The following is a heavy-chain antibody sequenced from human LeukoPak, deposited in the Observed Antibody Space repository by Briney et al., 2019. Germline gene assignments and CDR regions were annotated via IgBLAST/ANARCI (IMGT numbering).Heavy chain of an antibody. CDR2: INPNSGGT. J-gene: IGHJ4*02. CDR1: GYTFTDYY. CDR3: ARGDVDTAMVTPDY. D-gene: IGHD5-18*01. V-gene: IGHV1-2*02. Sequence: GASVKVSCKASGYTFTDYYIHWVRQAPGQGLEWMGWINPNSGGTNNEQKFQGRVTMTRDTSISTAYMELSRLRFDDTAVYYCARGDVDTAMVTPDYWGQGTLVTVSS.